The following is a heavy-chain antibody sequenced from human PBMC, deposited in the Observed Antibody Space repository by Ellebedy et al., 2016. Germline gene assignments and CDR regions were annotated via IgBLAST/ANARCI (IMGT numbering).Heavy chain of an antibody. D-gene: IGHD6-13*01. CDR2: INASGSAT. Sequence: GESLKISCAVSGFTFSTYTMAWVRQAPGKGLEWVSDINASGSATYYVDSVKGRFTVSRDNSKSTLYLQMNSLRAEDTAVYYCAKAGSISWYDYWGQGTLVTVSS. J-gene: IGHJ4*02. CDR1: GFTFSTYT. V-gene: IGHV3-23*01. CDR3: AKAGSISWYDY.